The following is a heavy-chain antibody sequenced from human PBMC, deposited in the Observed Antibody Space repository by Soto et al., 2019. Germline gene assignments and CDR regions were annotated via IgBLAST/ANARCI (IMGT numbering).Heavy chain of an antibody. CDR3: ARGGYCLTTGPGAGAIGHY. D-gene: IGHD1-1*01. CDR2: INPNGGTT. CDR1: GYTFTNYY. J-gene: IGHJ4*02. Sequence: ASVKVSCKASGYTFTNYYMQWVRQAPGQGLEWMGIINPNGGTTTYAQKFQGRVTLTTDTSTSTAFLELSSLRSDDTAVYFCARGGYCLTTGPGAGAIGHYWGQGTLVTVSS. V-gene: IGHV1-46*03.